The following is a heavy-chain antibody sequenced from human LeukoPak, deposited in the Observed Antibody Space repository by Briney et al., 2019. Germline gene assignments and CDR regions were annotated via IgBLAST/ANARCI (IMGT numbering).Heavy chain of an antibody. Sequence: SETLSLTCAVYGGSFSGYYWNWICKPPGKGLEWMGEINHSGSTNNNPSLKSRVTMSADTSKNKFSLNLNSVTAADTAVYYCASRKLASGYWGQVTLVTVSS. D-gene: IGHD1-1*01. J-gene: IGHJ4*02. CDR2: INHSGST. CDR1: GGSFSGYY. CDR3: ASRKLASGY. V-gene: IGHV4-34*01.